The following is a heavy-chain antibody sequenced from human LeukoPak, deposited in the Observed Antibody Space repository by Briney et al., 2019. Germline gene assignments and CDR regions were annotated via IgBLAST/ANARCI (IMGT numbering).Heavy chain of an antibody. CDR3: ARDLGGSSGWYGDAFDI. V-gene: IGHV4-61*02. Sequence: SETLSLTCTVSGGSISSGSYYWSWIRQPAGKALEWIGRIYTSGSTNYNPSLKSRVTISVDTSKNQFSLKLSSVTAADTAVYYCARDLGGSSGWYGDAFDIWGQGTMVTVSS. CDR1: GGSISSGSYY. D-gene: IGHD6-19*01. CDR2: IYTSGST. J-gene: IGHJ3*02.